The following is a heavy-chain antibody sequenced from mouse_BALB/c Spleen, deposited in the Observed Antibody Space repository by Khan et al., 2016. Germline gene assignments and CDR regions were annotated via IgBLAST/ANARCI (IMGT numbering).Heavy chain of an antibody. J-gene: IGHJ2*01. V-gene: IGHV1-87*01. CDR1: GYTFTSYW. Sequence: QVQLQQSGAELARPGASVKLSCKASGYTFTSYWMQWVKQRPGQGLEWIGAIYPGDGDTRYTQKFKGKATLTADNSSSTAYMQLSSLASEDSAVYYCASDYGSSYDYFDCWGQGTTLTVSS. D-gene: IGHD1-1*01. CDR2: IYPGDGDT. CDR3: ASDYGSSYDYFDC.